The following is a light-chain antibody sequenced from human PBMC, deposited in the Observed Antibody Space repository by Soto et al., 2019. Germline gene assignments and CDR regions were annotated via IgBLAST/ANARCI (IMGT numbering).Light chain of an antibody. CDR3: NSHTISNTRV. CDR1: SSDVGAYSH. Sequence: QAVLTQPASVSGSPGQSITISCTGTSSDVGAYSHVSWYQHHPGKAPKLMIYDVSNRPSGVSNRFSGSKSGYTASLTISGLLAEDEADYYCNSHTISNTRVFGTATKVTV. CDR2: DVS. J-gene: IGLJ1*01. V-gene: IGLV2-14*01.